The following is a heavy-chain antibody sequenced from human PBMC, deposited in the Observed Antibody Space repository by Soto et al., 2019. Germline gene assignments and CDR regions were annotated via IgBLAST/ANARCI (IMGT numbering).Heavy chain of an antibody. D-gene: IGHD6-13*01. CDR1: GGTFSSYT. J-gene: IGHJ3*02. Sequence: QVQLVQSGAEVKNPGSSVKVSCKASGGTFSSYTISWVRQAPGQGLEWMGRIIPILGIANYAQKFQGRVTITADKSTSTAYMELSSLRSEDTAVYYCAKPSSSSHALDIWGQGTMVTVSS. CDR3: AKPSSSSHALDI. CDR2: IIPILGIA. V-gene: IGHV1-69*02.